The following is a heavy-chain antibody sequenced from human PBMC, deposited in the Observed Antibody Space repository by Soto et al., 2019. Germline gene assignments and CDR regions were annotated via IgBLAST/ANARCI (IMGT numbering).Heavy chain of an antibody. CDR1: GGSISSYY. V-gene: IGHV4-59*01. CDR3: ARVDTYSSSWYDWFDP. D-gene: IGHD6-13*01. J-gene: IGHJ5*02. CDR2: IYYSGST. Sequence: SETLSLTCTVSGGSISSYYWSWIRQPPGKGLEWIGYIYYSGSTNYNPSLKSRVTISVDTSKNQFSLKLSSVTAADTAVYYCARVDTYSSSWYDWFDPWGQGTLVTVSS.